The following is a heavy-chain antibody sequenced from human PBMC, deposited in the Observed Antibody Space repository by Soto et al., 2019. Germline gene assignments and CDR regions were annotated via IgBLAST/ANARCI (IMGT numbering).Heavy chain of an antibody. CDR3: AKHYFGDYYDSSGYYYVGQYFDY. D-gene: IGHD3-22*01. Sequence: PGGSLRLSCAASGFTFSSYAMTWVRQAPGKRLECVSTISGSGGSRYNADSVKGRFTISRDNSKNTLYLQMNSLRAEDTAVYYCAKHYFGDYYDSSGYYYVGQYFDYWGQGTLVTVSS. CDR1: GFTFSSYA. J-gene: IGHJ4*02. CDR2: ISGSGGSR. V-gene: IGHV3-23*01.